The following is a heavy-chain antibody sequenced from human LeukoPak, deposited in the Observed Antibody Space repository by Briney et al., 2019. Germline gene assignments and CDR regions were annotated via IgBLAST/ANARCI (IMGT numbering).Heavy chain of an antibody. D-gene: IGHD6-13*01. V-gene: IGHV4-61*02. CDR1: GGSISSGSYY. CDR3: ARADGSSSWLDYYYYYMDV. Sequence: SETLSLTCTVSGGSISSGSYYWSWIRQPAGKGLEWIGRIYTSGSTNYNPSLKSRVTISVDTSKNQFSLKLSSVTAADTAVYYCARADGSSSWLDYYYYYMDVWGKGTTVTVSS. CDR2: IYTSGST. J-gene: IGHJ6*03.